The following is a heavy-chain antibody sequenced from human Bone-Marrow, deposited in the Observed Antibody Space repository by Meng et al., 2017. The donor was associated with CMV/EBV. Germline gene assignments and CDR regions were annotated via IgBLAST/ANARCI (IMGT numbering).Heavy chain of an antibody. CDR3: AKDDYGVDV. CDR2: VQYDGSSE. V-gene: IGHV3-30*02. CDR1: GFAFRNYA. J-gene: IGHJ6*02. Sequence: GESLKISCAASGFAFRNYAMYWVRQAPGKGLEWVAYVQYDGSSEKYADSVKGRFTISRDSSKNTLYLQMNSLRPEDTAVYFCAKDDYGVDVWGQGTTVTVSS.